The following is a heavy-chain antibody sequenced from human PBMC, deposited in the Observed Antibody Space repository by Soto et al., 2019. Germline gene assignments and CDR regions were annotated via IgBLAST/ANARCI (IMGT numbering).Heavy chain of an antibody. CDR2: IYSGGST. V-gene: IGHV3-53*01. CDR1: RITVSSNY. Sequence: PGGSLRLSCAATRITVSSNYMSWVRQAPGKGLEWVSVIYSGGSTYYADSVKGRFTISRDNSKNTLYLQMNSLRAEDTAVYYCARDSSGFYYFDYWGQGTLVTVSS. D-gene: IGHD3-22*01. CDR3: ARDSSGFYYFDY. J-gene: IGHJ4*02.